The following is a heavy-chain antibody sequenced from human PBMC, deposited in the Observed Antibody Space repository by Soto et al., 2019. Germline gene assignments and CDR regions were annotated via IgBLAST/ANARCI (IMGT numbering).Heavy chain of an antibody. J-gene: IGHJ6*02. D-gene: IGHD4-4*01. CDR2: ISYDGSNK. CDR1: GFTFSSYG. CDR3: AKPLSNQYYYYYGMDV. V-gene: IGHV3-30*18. Sequence: GGSLRLSCAASGFTFSSYGMHWVRQAPGKGLEWVAVISYDGSNKYYADSVKGRFTISRDNSKNTLYLQMNSLRAEDTAVYYCAKPLSNQYYYYYGMDVWGQGTTVTVSS.